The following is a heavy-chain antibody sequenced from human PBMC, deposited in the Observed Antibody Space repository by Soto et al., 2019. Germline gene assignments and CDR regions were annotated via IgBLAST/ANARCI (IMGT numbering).Heavy chain of an antibody. D-gene: IGHD3-9*01. CDR3: AKERGLYDILTGGDYYFDY. CDR1: GFTFNSYA. J-gene: IGHJ4*02. CDR2: ISGSGGNT. V-gene: IGHV3-23*01. Sequence: WGSLRLSCAASGFTFNSYAMSWVRQAPGKGLGWVSAISGSGGNTYYADSVKGRFTISRDNSKNTLYLQMNSLRAEDTAVYYCAKERGLYDILTGGDYYFDYWGQGTLVTVSS.